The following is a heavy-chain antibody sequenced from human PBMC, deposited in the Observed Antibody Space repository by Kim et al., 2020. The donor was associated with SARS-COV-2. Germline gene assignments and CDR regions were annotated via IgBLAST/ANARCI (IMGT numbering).Heavy chain of an antibody. D-gene: IGHD3-10*01. J-gene: IGHJ4*02. V-gene: IGHV1-69*13. Sequence: SVKVSCKASGGTFSSYAISWVRQAPGQGLEWMGGIIPIFGTANYAQKFQGRVTITADESTSTAYMELSSLRSEDTAVYYCATSLPREFRGDYWGQGTLVTVSS. CDR1: GGTFSSYA. CDR2: IIPIFGTA. CDR3: ATSLPREFRGDY.